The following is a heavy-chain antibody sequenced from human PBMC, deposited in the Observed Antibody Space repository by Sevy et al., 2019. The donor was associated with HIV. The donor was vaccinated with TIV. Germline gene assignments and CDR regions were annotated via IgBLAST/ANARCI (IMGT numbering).Heavy chain of an antibody. CDR1: GFTFSAYG. V-gene: IGHV3-33*01. CDR2: IWNDGSKT. D-gene: IGHD2-2*01. Sequence: GGSLRLSCAASGFTFSAYGMHWVRQTPGKGLEWVAVIWNDGSKTYYAESVKGRFTISRDNSKNTVYMQMNSLRVEDTAVYYCARDGVPAAKLFDYWGQGTLVTVSS. CDR3: ARDGVPAAKLFDY. J-gene: IGHJ4*02.